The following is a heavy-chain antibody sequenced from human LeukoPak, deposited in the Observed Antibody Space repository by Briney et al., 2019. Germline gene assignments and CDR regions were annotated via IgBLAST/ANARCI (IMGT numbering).Heavy chain of an antibody. CDR2: IYDSGST. J-gene: IGHJ4*02. D-gene: IGHD1-26*01. V-gene: IGHV4-59*08. Sequence: SETLSLTCTVSGGSISSYYWSWIRQPPGKGLEWIGSIYDSGSTYYNPSLKSRVTISVDTSKNQFSLKLSSVTAADTAVYYCARGAVGPLLHGFDYWGQGTLVTVSS. CDR1: GGSISSYY. CDR3: ARGAVGPLLHGFDY.